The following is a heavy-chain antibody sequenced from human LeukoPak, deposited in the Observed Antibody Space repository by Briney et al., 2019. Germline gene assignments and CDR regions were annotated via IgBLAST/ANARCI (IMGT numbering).Heavy chain of an antibody. V-gene: IGHV3-11*01. CDR2: ISNTSRNT. J-gene: IGHJ4*02. Sequence: PGGSLRLSCATSGFTFTDYYMSWVRQAPGKGLEWVSYISNTSRNTYDAESVKGRFTISRDNARKSLYLQMNSLRVEDTAMYYCVKDFDGSGPGHWGQGTLVTVSS. CDR3: VKDFDGSGPGH. CDR1: GFTFTDYY. D-gene: IGHD4-23*01.